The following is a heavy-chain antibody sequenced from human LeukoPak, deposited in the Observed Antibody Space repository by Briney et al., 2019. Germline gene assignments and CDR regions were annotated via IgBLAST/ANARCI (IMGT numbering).Heavy chain of an antibody. D-gene: IGHD2-21*02. Sequence: PGGSLRLSCAASGFTFSSYSMNWVRQAPGKGLEWVSSISSSSSYIYYADSVEGRFTISRDNAKNSLYLQMNSLRAEDTAVYYCARECSYCGGDGYWGQGTLVTVSS. CDR2: ISSSSSYI. V-gene: IGHV3-21*01. J-gene: IGHJ4*02. CDR3: ARECSYCGGDGY. CDR1: GFTFSSYS.